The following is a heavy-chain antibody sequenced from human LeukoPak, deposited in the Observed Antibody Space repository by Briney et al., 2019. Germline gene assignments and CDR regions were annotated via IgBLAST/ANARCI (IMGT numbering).Heavy chain of an antibody. D-gene: IGHD2-21*02. CDR3: ARLFADETALAFDI. Sequence: GASVKISCKGSGYSFTSYWIGWVRQMPGKGLEWMGIIYPGDSDTRYSPSFQGQVTISADKSISTAYLQWSSLKASDTAMYYCARLFADETALAFDIWGQGTMVTVSS. V-gene: IGHV5-51*01. CDR2: IYPGDSDT. J-gene: IGHJ3*02. CDR1: GYSFTSYW.